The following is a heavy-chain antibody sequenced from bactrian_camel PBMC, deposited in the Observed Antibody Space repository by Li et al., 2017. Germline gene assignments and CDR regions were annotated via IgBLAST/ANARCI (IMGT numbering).Heavy chain of an antibody. V-gene: IGHV3S26*01. J-gene: IGHJ6*01. D-gene: IGHD2*01. Sequence: HVQLVESGGGSVQAGGSLRLSCVVSGYTVSIHCMAWFRQAPGKEREGIASISRYGATRYADSVKGRFAISRDNAKNILYLQMNGLKPEDTALYYCAAARTYEETWYVNGFGYWGQGTQVTVS. CDR1: GYTVSIHC. CDR2: ISRYGAT. CDR3: AAARTYEETWYVNGFGY.